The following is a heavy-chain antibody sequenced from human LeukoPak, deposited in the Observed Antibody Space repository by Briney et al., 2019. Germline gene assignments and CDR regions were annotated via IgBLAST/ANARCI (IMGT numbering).Heavy chain of an antibody. V-gene: IGHV1-18*01. CDR1: GYTFTSYG. CDR3: ARPRYYYDSSGYYFDH. D-gene: IGHD3-22*01. CDR2: ISAYNGNT. Sequence: ASVKVSCKASGYTFTSYGISWVRQPPGQGLEWMGWISAYNGNTNYAQKLQGRVAMTTDTSTSPAYMELRSLRSDDTAVYYCARPRYYYDSSGYYFDHWGQGTLVTVSS. J-gene: IGHJ4*02.